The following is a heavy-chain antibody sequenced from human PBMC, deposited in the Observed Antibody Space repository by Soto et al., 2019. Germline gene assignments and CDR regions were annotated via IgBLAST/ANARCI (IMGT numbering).Heavy chain of an antibody. V-gene: IGHV3-23*01. CDR2: ISGSGGST. CDR1: GFTFSSYA. Sequence: GGSLRLSCAASGFTFSSYAMSWVRQAPGKGLEWVSAISGSGGSTYYADSVKGRFTISRDNSKNTLYLQMNSLRAEDTAVYYCAKDSSIVVVPAAIRDLRVWGQGTLVTVSS. D-gene: IGHD2-2*01. CDR3: AKDSSIVVVPAAIRDLRV. J-gene: IGHJ4*02.